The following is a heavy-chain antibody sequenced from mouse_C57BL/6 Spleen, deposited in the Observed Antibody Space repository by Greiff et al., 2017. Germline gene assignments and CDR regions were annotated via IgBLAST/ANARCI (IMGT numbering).Heavy chain of an antibody. D-gene: IGHD3-2*01. J-gene: IGHJ3*01. V-gene: IGHV1-55*01. CDR1: GYTFTSYW. CDR2: IYPGSGST. CDR3: ARLGTARAPY. Sequence: VQLQQPGAELVKPGASVKLSCKASGYTFTSYWMHWVKQRPGQGLEWIGDIYPGSGSTNYNEKFKSKATLTVDTSSSTAYMQLSSLTSEDSAVYYCARLGTARAPYWGQGTLVTVSA.